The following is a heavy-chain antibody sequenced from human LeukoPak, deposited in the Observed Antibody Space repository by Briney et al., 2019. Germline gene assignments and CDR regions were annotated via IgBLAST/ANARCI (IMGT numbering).Heavy chain of an antibody. V-gene: IGHV3-7*04. CDR3: ARSSKAAFDI. CDR1: GFTYSNFW. J-gene: IGHJ3*02. CDR2: IKPDGSEE. D-gene: IGHD4-11*01. Sequence: GGSLRLSCVASGFTYSNFWMSWVRQSPGRGLEWVAHIKPDGSEEFYVDSVKGRFTISRDNAKNSLYVQMNSLRAEDTAFYYCARSSKAAFDIWGQGTLVTVSS.